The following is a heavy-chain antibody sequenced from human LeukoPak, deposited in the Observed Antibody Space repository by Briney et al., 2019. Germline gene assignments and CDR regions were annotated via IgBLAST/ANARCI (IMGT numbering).Heavy chain of an antibody. Sequence: SVKVSCKASGGTFSSYAISWVRQAPGQGLEWMGGIIPIFGTANYAQKFQGRVTITADKPTSTAYMELSSLRSEDTAVYYCARGRSGYDSVDYWGQGTLVTVSS. V-gene: IGHV1-69*06. CDR1: GGTFSSYA. J-gene: IGHJ4*02. D-gene: IGHD5-12*01. CDR2: IIPIFGTA. CDR3: ARGRSGYDSVDY.